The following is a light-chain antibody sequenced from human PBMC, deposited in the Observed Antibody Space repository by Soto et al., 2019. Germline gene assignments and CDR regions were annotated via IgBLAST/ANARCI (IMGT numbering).Light chain of an antibody. CDR2: GSS. V-gene: IGKV3-20*01. Sequence: EIVLTQAPGTLSLSPGERATLSCRASQSVSSNYLAWYQQEPGQAPRLLIYGSSTRATGLPARFSGSGSGTDFTLTISRLEPDYFAVYHCPPYGSPFPFAQVSQVDIK. CDR3: PPYGSPFP. CDR1: QSVSSNY. J-gene: IGKJ1*01.